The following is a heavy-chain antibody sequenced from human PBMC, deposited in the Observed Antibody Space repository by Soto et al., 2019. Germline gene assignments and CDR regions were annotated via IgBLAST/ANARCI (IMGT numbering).Heavy chain of an antibody. CDR1: GGSFSGYY. J-gene: IGHJ4*02. CDR2: VTHSGST. V-gene: IGHV4-34*01. Sequence: QVQLQQWGAGLLKPSETLSLTCAVYGGSFSGYYWSWIRQSPGKGMEWIGEVTHSGSTNYNPSLKSRVTISVDTSKNQFSLKLSSVTAADMAVYYCARCPSSGWKGYFDYWGQGTLVTVSS. CDR3: ARCPSSGWKGYFDY. D-gene: IGHD6-19*01.